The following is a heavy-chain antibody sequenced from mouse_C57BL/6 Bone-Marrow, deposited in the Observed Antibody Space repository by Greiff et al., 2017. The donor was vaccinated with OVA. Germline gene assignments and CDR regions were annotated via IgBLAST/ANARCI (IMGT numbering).Heavy chain of an antibody. D-gene: IGHD1-1*01. CDR1: GYTFTSYG. Sequence: QVQLQQSGAELARPGASVKLSCKASGYTFTSYGISWVKQRTGQGLEWIGEIYPRSGNTYYNEKFKGKATLTADKSSSTAYMELRSLTSEDSAVYFCARPYYGSIYWYFDVWGTGTTVTVSS. V-gene: IGHV1-81*01. CDR2: IYPRSGNT. CDR3: ARPYYGSIYWYFDV. J-gene: IGHJ1*03.